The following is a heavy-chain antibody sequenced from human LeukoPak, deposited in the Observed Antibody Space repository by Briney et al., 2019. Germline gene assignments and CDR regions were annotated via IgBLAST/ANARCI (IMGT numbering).Heavy chain of an antibody. D-gene: IGHD3-10*01. J-gene: IGHJ5*02. Sequence: GGSLRLSCAASGFTFSSYAMSWVRQAPGKGLEWVSGISGSGGSTYYADSVKGRFTISRDNSKNTLYLQMNSLRAEDTAVFYCAKGPYGSGNWFDPWGQGTLVTVSS. CDR2: ISGSGGST. CDR1: GFTFSSYA. CDR3: AKGPYGSGNWFDP. V-gene: IGHV3-23*01.